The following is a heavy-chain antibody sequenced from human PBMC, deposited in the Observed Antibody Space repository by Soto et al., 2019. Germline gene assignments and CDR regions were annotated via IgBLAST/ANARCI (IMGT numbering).Heavy chain of an antibody. D-gene: IGHD3-3*01. V-gene: IGHV1-8*01. CDR2: MNPNSGNT. Sequence: GASVKVSCKASGDTFTSYDINWVRQATGQGLEWMGWMNPNSGNTGYAQKFQGRVTMTRNTSISTAYMELSSLRSEDTAVYYCARGTRGITIFGVVINYYMDVWGKGTTVTVSS. J-gene: IGHJ6*03. CDR1: GDTFTSYD. CDR3: ARGTRGITIFGVVINYYMDV.